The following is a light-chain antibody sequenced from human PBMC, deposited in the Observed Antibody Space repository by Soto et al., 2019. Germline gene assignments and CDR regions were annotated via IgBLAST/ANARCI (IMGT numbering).Light chain of an antibody. V-gene: IGKV3-15*01. CDR1: QSVYSY. Sequence: EIVMTQSPATLSVSLGERVTLSCRASQSVYSYLAWYQQKPGQAPRLLISDASTRSTDIPDRFSGSVSGTDFTLTISSLQSTNLAVNYCLKDSTLPPLYTFGQGTKLEIK. J-gene: IGKJ2*01. CDR2: DAS. CDR3: LKDSTLPPLYT.